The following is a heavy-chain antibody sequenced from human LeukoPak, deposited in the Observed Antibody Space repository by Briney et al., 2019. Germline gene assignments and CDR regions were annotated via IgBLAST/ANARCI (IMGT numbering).Heavy chain of an antibody. CDR3: ARCARGYSGPPDY. V-gene: IGHV3-66*01. J-gene: IGHJ4*02. CDR2: IYSGGST. Sequence: PGGSLRLSCAASGFTVSSNYMSWVRQAPGKGLEWVSVIYSGGSTYYADSVKGRFTISRDNSKNTLYLQMNSLRAEDTAVYYCARCARGYSGPPDYWGQGTLVTVSS. D-gene: IGHD5-12*01. CDR1: GFTVSSNY.